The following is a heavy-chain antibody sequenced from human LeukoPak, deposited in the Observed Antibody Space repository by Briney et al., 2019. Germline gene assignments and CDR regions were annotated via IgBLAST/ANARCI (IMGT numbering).Heavy chain of an antibody. V-gene: IGHV3-74*01. J-gene: IGHJ4*02. CDR1: GFTFSSYW. CDR2: INSDGSST. D-gene: IGHD5-12*01. Sequence: GGSLRLSCAASGFTFSSYWMHWVRQAPGKGLVWVSRINSDGSSTSYADSVKGRFTISRDNSKNTLYLQMNSLRAEDTAVYYCAKHSYRVDSFTDYWGQGTLVTVSS. CDR3: AKHSYRVDSFTDY.